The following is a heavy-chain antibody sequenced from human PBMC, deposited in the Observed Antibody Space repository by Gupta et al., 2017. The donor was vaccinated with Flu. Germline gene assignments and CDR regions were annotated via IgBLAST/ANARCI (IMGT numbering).Heavy chain of an antibody. V-gene: IGHV3-7*01. Sequence: EVQLVDSWGGLVTPGGSVRLSCSPSGSTLSTSWMTWVRQAPGKGLGWVATMNQDGSEKYYVESMKGRFTISRDNAKKSLYLQMNSLRVEDTAVYYCLRDGVVIHYFYYMDAWGKGTTVTVSS. J-gene: IGHJ6*03. D-gene: IGHD3-3*01. CDR1: GSTLSTSW. CDR3: LRDGVVIHYFYYMDA. CDR2: MNQDGSEK.